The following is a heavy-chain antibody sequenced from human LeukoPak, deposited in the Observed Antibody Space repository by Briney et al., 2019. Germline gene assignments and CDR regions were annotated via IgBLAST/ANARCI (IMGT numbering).Heavy chain of an antibody. CDR2: ISYDGTNE. V-gene: IGHV3-30-3*01. Sequence: PGGSLRLSCAASAFTFNNYAMHRVRQAPGKGLEWMAVISYDGTNEFYADSVKGRFTISRDDSKNTLYLQMNSVGAEDTAVYYCARGLIAAAGTLAEYFQHWGQGTLVTVSS. J-gene: IGHJ1*01. CDR1: AFTFNNYA. D-gene: IGHD6-13*01. CDR3: ARGLIAAAGTLAEYFQH.